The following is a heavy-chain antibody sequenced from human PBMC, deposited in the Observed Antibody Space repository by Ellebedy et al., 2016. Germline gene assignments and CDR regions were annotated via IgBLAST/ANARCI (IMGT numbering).Heavy chain of an antibody. CDR3: ARDVSLYSSSPSFDF. Sequence: GSLRLSXTVSGGSVDTYYWTWIRQSPGKGLEWIGYVFYGGSTKYNPSLRSRVTISLEPSKNQFSLRVTSVAAADTAVYYCARDVSLYSSSPSFDFWGQGTLVTVSS. CDR1: GGSVDTYY. CDR2: VFYGGST. J-gene: IGHJ4*02. V-gene: IGHV4-59*02. D-gene: IGHD6-6*01.